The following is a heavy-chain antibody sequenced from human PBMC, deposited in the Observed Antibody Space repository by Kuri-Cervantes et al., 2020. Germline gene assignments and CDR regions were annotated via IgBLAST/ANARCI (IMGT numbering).Heavy chain of an antibody. CDR1: GGPNSSYY. Sequence: AETLSHTCTVSGGPNSSYYWSWTRQPPGKGLEWVAVIWYDESNKYYADSVKGRFTISRDNSKNTLYLQMNSLRAEDTAVYYCARGPGYCSSTSCYSGMDVWGQGTTVTVSS. CDR2: IWYDESNK. D-gene: IGHD2-2*01. CDR3: ARGPGYCSSTSCYSGMDV. V-gene: IGHV3-33*08. J-gene: IGHJ6*02.